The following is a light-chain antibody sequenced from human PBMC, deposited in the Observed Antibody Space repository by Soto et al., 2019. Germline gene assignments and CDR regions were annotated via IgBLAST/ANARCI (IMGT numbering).Light chain of an antibody. V-gene: IGLV2-14*01. Sequence: QSALTQPASVSASPGQSITISCTGTSSDVGGYKFVSWYQHHPGNAPKLMIYEVNNRPSGVSNRFSGSKSGNTASLTISGLQPEDEADYYCLSYTSANTRVFGGGTKLTVL. CDR2: EVN. J-gene: IGLJ3*02. CDR1: SSDVGGYKF. CDR3: LSYTSANTRV.